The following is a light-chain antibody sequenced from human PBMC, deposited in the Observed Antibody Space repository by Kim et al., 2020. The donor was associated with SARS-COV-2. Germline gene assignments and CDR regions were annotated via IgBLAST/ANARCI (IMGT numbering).Light chain of an antibody. CDR2: GKN. V-gene: IGLV3-19*01. CDR3: NSRDNSGNR. CDR1: NLRRFY. Sequence: VALGQTVRITCQGDNLRRFYASWYQQKPGQAPVLVFYGKNNRPSGIPDRFSGSSSRDTASFIISGSQAEDEADYYCNSRDNSGNRFGGGTKLTVL. J-gene: IGLJ2*01.